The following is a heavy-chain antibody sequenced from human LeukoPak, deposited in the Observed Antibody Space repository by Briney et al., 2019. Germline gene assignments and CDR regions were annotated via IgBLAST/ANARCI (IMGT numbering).Heavy chain of an antibody. D-gene: IGHD3-22*01. CDR2: ISSSGSTI. J-gene: IGHJ4*02. Sequence: GGSLRLSCAASGFTFGDYYMSWIRQAPGKGLEWVSYISSSGSTIYYADSVKGRFTISRDNAKNSLYLQMNSLRAEDTAVYYCARIYYDSSGFYFDYWGQGALVTVSS. V-gene: IGHV3-11*01. CDR1: GFTFGDYY. CDR3: ARIYYDSSGFYFDY.